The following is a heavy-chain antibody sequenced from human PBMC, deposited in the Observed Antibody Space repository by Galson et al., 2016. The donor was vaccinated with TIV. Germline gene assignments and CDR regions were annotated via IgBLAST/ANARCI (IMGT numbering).Heavy chain of an antibody. D-gene: IGHD2-2*01. Sequence: ETLSLTCALSGESLSGYHWTWIRQAPGKGLEWIGEVSHRGRTNYNPSLESRVTTSLVTSKNEFALKLTSVTAADTAVYYCARGGPNIVIVPAAGYFDSWGQGALVTVSS. CDR3: ARGGPNIVIVPAAGYFDS. V-gene: IGHV4-34*01. CDR2: VSHRGRT. J-gene: IGHJ4*02. CDR1: GESLSGYH.